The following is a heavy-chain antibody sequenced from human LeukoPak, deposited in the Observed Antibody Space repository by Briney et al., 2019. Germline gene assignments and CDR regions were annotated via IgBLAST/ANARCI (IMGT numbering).Heavy chain of an antibody. CDR1: GFTFSSYN. CDR3: ARKRQQLAFDY. J-gene: IGHJ4*02. CDR2: ISSSSSYI. Sequence: GGSLRLSCAASGFTFSSYNMNWVRQAPGKGLEWVSSISSSSSYIYYADSVKGRFTISRDNAKNSLYLQMNSLRAEDTAVYYCARKRQQLAFDYWGQGTLVTVSS. V-gene: IGHV3-21*01. D-gene: IGHD6-13*01.